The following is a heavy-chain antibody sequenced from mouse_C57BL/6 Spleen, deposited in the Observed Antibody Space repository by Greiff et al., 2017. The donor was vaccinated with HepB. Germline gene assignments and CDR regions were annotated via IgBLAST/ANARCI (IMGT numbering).Heavy chain of an antibody. CDR1: GYTFTSYW. CDR2: IHPNSGST. V-gene: IGHV1-64*01. J-gene: IGHJ3*01. CDR3: ARESPLTGVFAY. D-gene: IGHD4-1*01. Sequence: QVQLQQPGAELVKPGASVKLSCKASGYTFTSYWMHWVKRRPGQGLEWIGMIHPNSGSTNYNEKFKSKATLTVDKSSSTAYMQLSSLTSEDSAVYYCARESPLTGVFAYWGQGTLVTVSA.